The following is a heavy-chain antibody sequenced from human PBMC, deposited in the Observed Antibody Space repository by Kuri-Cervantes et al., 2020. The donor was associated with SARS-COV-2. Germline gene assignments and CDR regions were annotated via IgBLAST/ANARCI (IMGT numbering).Heavy chain of an antibody. J-gene: IGHJ6*02. Sequence: GESLKISCKASGYTFTSYGISWVRQAPGQGLEWMGWISAYNGNTNYAQKLQGRVTMTTDTSTSTAYMELRSLRSDDTAVYYCARERGGYYGSVRRGYYYYGMDVWGQGTTVTVSS. CDR2: ISAYNGNT. V-gene: IGHV1-18*01. CDR1: GYTFTSYG. CDR3: ARERGGYYGSVRRGYYYYGMDV. D-gene: IGHD3-10*01.